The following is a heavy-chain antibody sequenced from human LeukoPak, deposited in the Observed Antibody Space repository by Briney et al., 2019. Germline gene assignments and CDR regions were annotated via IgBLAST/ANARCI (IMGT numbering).Heavy chain of an antibody. CDR2: INPNSGGT. CDR1: GYTFTGYY. D-gene: IGHD3-10*01. Sequence: ASVKVSCKASGYTFTGYYMHWVRQAPGQGLEWMGRINPNSGGTNYAQKFQGRVNMTRDTSISTAYMELSRLRSDDTAVYYCARDKYYYGSGSRPLDYWGQGTLVTVSS. CDR3: ARDKYYYGSGSRPLDY. V-gene: IGHV1-2*06. J-gene: IGHJ4*02.